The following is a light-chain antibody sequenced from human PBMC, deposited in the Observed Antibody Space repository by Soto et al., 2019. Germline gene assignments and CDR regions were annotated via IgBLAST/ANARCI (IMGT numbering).Light chain of an antibody. Sequence: QSVLTQPPSASGTPGQGVSISCSGGSSNIGSDTVNWYQHFPGTAPKLLIYNNNQRPSGVPARFSGSKSGTSASLAISGLQSEDEADYYCAAWDDSLNGVIFGGGTKLTVL. CDR1: SSNIGSDT. J-gene: IGLJ2*01. V-gene: IGLV1-44*01. CDR3: AAWDDSLNGVI. CDR2: NNN.